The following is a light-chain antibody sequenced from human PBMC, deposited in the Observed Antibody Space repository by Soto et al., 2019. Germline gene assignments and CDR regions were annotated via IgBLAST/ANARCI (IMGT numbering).Light chain of an antibody. V-gene: IGKV3-15*01. CDR3: QQYNSYWWT. CDR2: GAS. Sequence: EIVLTQSPATLSLSPGERATLSCRASQSVSSYLAWYQQKPGQAPRLLIYGASTRATGIPARFSGSGSGTEFTLTISSLQPDDFATYFCQQYNSYWWTFGQGTKVDI. CDR1: QSVSSY. J-gene: IGKJ1*01.